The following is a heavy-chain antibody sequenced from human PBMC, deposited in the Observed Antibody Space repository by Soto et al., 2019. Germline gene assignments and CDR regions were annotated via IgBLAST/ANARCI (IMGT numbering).Heavy chain of an antibody. D-gene: IGHD3-10*01. CDR2: KYYRSRWIN. V-gene: IGHV6-1*01. CDR3: ARGGRYSFDY. Sequence: QLQLQQSGPGLVKPSQTLSLTCAISGDSVSSETAAWNWIRQSPSRGLEWLGRKYYRSRWINEYSLSLKSRLMINPDTSQNQFSLQLTSVTPEDTAIYYCARGGRYSFDYCDQGALVTVSS. J-gene: IGHJ4*02. CDR1: GDSVSSETAA.